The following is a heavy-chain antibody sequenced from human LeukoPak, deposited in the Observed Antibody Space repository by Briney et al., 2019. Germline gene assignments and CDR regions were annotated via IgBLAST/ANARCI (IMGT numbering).Heavy chain of an antibody. CDR2: ISYDGSNK. CDR3: AKDHYYDSSGYSGDAFDI. V-gene: IGHV3-30-3*01. CDR1: GFTFSSYA. J-gene: IGHJ3*02. Sequence: GGSLRLSCAASGFTFSSYAMHWVRQAPGKGLEWVAVISYDGSNKYYADSVKGRFTISRDNSKNTLYPQMNSLRAEDTAVYYCAKDHYYDSSGYSGDAFDIWGQGTMVTVSS. D-gene: IGHD3-22*01.